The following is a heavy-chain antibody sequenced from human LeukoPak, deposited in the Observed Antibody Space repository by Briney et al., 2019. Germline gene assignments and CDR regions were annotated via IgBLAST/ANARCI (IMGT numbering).Heavy chain of an antibody. CDR1: GFTFSDYS. V-gene: IGHV3-21*01. J-gene: IGHJ4*02. CDR3: VSAGGSSWADY. Sequence: GGSLRLSCSASGFTFSDYSMTWVRQAPGKGLEWVSSISSTSIYIYSADSVKGRFTISRDNAKNSLYLQMNSLRAEDTAVYYCVSAGGSSWADYWGQGTLVTVSS. D-gene: IGHD6-13*01. CDR2: ISSTSIYI.